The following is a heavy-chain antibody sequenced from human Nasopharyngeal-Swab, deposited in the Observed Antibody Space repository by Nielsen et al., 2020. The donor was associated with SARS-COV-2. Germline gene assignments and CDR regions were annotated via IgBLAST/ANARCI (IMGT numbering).Heavy chain of an antibody. J-gene: IGHJ6*03. Sequence: GGSLRLSCKGSGSSFTSYWISWVRQMPGKGLEWMGRIDPSDSYTNYSPSFQGHVTISADKSISTAYLQWSSLKASDTAMYYCARQIRFLKWLPYYYYYMDVWGKGTTVTVSS. CDR1: GSSFTSYW. CDR3: ARQIRFLKWLPYYYYYMDV. CDR2: IDPSDSYT. V-gene: IGHV5-10-1*01. D-gene: IGHD3-3*01.